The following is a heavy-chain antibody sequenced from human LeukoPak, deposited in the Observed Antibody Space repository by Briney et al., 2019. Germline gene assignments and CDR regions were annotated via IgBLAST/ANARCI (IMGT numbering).Heavy chain of an antibody. D-gene: IGHD6-19*01. V-gene: IGHV4-4*07. CDR1: GGSISSYY. J-gene: IGHJ5*02. Sequence: SETLSLTCTVSGGSISSYYWSWIRQPAGKGLEWIGRTYTSGSTNYNPSLKSRVTMSVDTSKNQFSLKLSSVTAADTAVYYCAGEASSGWYFWFDPWGQGTLVTVSS. CDR2: TYTSGST. CDR3: AGEASSGWYFWFDP.